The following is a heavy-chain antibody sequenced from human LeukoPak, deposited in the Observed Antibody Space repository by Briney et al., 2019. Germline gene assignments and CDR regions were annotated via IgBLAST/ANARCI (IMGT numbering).Heavy chain of an antibody. CDR1: GFTFSSYA. CDR3: AKDRKIGGFGIFGVANGYFDY. Sequence: PGGSLRLSCAASGFTFSSYAMSWVRQAPGKGLEWVSAISGSGGSTYYADSVKGRFTISRDNSKNTLYLQMNSLRAEDTAVYYCAKDRKIGGFGIFGVANGYFDYWGQGTLVTVSS. J-gene: IGHJ4*02. V-gene: IGHV3-23*01. D-gene: IGHD3-3*01. CDR2: ISGSGGST.